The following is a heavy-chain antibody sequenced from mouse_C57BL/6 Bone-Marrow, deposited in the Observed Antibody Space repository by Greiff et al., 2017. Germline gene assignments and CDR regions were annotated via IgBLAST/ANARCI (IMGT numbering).Heavy chain of an antibody. CDR1: GFTFSDYG. CDR3: ARRGLRRYAMDY. D-gene: IGHD2-4*01. V-gene: IGHV5-17*01. Sequence: EVKVVASGGGLVKPGGSLKLSCAASGFTFSDYGMHWVRQAPEKGLAWVAYISSGSSTIYYADTVKGRFTISRDNAKNTLFLQMTSLRSEDTAMEYCARRGLRRYAMDYWGQGTSVTVSS. CDR2: ISSGSSTI. J-gene: IGHJ4*01.